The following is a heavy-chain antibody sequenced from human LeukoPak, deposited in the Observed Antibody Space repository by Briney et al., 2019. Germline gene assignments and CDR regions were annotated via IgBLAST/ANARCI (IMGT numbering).Heavy chain of an antibody. CDR2: ISGSGGST. D-gene: IGHD3-10*01. CDR3: ARSSYAPYGSGDY. CDR1: GGSISSGGYY. J-gene: IGHJ4*02. Sequence: LSLTCTVSGGSISSGGYYWSWIRQHPGKGLEWVSAISGSGGSTYYADSVKGRFTISRDNSKNTLYLQMNSLRAEDTAVYYCARSSYAPYGSGDYWGQGTLVTVSS. V-gene: IGHV3-23*01.